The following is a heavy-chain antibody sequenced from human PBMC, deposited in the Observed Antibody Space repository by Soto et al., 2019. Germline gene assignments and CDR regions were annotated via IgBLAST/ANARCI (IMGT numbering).Heavy chain of an antibody. CDR1: GYTFTSYY. V-gene: IGHV1-46*01. CDR2: INPSGGST. J-gene: IGHJ5*02. Sequence: ASVKVSCKASGYTFTSYYMHWVRQAPGQGLEWMGIINPSGGSTSYAQKFQGRVTMTRDTSTSTVYMELSSLRSEDTAVYYCARVYYDRSGYYSGLSSNWFDPWGQGTLVTVSA. D-gene: IGHD3-22*01. CDR3: ARVYYDRSGYYSGLSSNWFDP.